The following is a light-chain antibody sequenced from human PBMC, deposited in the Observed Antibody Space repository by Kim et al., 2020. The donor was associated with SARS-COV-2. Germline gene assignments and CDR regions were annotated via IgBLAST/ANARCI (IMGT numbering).Light chain of an antibody. V-gene: IGKV1-5*03. CDR1: QSIGNT. CDR2: KAS. J-gene: IGKJ2*01. Sequence: SASVGERVTLTCRASQSIGNTLAWYQQRPGKAPNLLIYKASTLESGVPSRFRGSGSGTDFTLSISSLQPDDFATYYCQHYNSYPYTFGQGTKLEI. CDR3: QHYNSYPYT.